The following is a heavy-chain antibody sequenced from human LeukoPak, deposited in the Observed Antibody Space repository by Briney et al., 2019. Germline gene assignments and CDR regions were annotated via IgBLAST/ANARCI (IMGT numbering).Heavy chain of an antibody. CDR3: ARGLGGSEFDP. Sequence: SVKVSCRASGCTFNSYVINWLRQAPGQGLEWMGRIIPMFGTTNYAQKFQGRVTTTADKSASTAYMELSSLRSEDTAVYYCARGLGGSEFDPWGQGTLVTVSS. J-gene: IGHJ5*02. CDR2: IIPMFGTT. CDR1: GCTFNSYV. D-gene: IGHD4-23*01. V-gene: IGHV1-69*06.